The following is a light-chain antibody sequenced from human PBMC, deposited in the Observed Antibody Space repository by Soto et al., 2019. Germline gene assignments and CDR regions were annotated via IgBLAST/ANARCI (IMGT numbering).Light chain of an antibody. J-gene: IGLJ1*01. CDR3: AAWDDSLNGFYV. CDR1: SSNIGSNT. CDR2: SNN. Sequence: QSVLTQPPSASGTPGQRVTISCSGSSSNIGSNTVNWYQQLPGTAPKLLIYSNNQRPSGVPDRFSGSKSGTSASLAISGLQSEDEADYYCAAWDDSLNGFYVLGTGTRSPS. V-gene: IGLV1-44*01.